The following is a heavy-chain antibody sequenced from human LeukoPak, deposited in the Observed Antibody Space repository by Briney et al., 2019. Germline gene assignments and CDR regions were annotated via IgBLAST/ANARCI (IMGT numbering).Heavy chain of an antibody. V-gene: IGHV4-59*01. Sequence: SETLSLSCTVPSGSLSIYYSSWIRQPPRKGREWGGYIYYSGSTNYNTSLQRRVTISVDTSKNQFSLKLSYVTAADTAVYYCARDHYYNSSCYIFQSAFDIWGQGTMVTVSS. J-gene: IGHJ3*02. D-gene: IGHD3-22*01. CDR3: ARDHYYNSSCYIFQSAFDI. CDR1: SGSLSIYY. CDR2: IYYSGST.